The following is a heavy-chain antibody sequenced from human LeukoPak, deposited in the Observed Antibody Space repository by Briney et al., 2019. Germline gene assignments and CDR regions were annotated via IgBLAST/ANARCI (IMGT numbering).Heavy chain of an antibody. CDR3: ARALTAYDSSGYVDY. Sequence: GSSVKVSCKASGYTFTSYGISWVRQAPGQGLEWMGWISAYNGNTNYAQKLQGRVTMTTDTSTSTAYMELRSLRSDDTAVYYCARALTAYDSSGYVDYWGQGTLVTVSS. J-gene: IGHJ4*02. CDR2: ISAYNGNT. D-gene: IGHD3-22*01. V-gene: IGHV1-18*01. CDR1: GYTFTSYG.